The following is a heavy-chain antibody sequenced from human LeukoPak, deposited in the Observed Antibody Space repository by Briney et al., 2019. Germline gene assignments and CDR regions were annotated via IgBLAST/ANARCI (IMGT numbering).Heavy chain of an antibody. CDR3: AKGYCSGGNCYSFDY. CDR2: IRYDGSNK. CDR1: GFSFSSCA. Sequence: GGSLRLSCAASGFSFSSCAMHWVRQAPGKGLEWVAFIRYDGSNKYYADSVKGRFTISRDNSKNTLYLQMNSLRAEDTAVYYCAKGYCSGGNCYSFDYWGQGALVTVSS. D-gene: IGHD2-15*01. V-gene: IGHV3-30*02. J-gene: IGHJ4*02.